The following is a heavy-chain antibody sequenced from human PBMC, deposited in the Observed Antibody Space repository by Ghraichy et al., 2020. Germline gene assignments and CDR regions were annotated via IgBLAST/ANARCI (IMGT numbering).Heavy chain of an antibody. D-gene: IGHD6-19*01. J-gene: IGHJ5*02. V-gene: IGHV4-39*01. Sequence: SETLSLTCTVSGGSISSSSYYWGWIRQPPGKGLEWIGSIYYSGSTYYNPSLKSRVTISVDTSKNQFSLKLSSVTAADTAVYYCARHEGWDWFDPWGQGTLVTVSS. CDR3: ARHEGWDWFDP. CDR1: GGSISSSSYY. CDR2: IYYSGST.